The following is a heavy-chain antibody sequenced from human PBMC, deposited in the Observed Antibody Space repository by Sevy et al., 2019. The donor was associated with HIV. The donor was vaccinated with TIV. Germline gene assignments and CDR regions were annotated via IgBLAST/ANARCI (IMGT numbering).Heavy chain of an antibody. CDR2: IKGDGSEK. Sequence: GGSLRLSCVASGFTFSNYWMSWVRQAPGKGLEWVANIKGDGSEKYYVASVKGRFTISRDNDKPSLYLQMNSLRDEDTAVYYCARDCNSATCLWGLDVWGPGTTVTVSS. J-gene: IGHJ6*02. V-gene: IGHV3-7*03. CDR3: ARDCNSATCLWGLDV. CDR1: GFTFSNYW. D-gene: IGHD1-26*01.